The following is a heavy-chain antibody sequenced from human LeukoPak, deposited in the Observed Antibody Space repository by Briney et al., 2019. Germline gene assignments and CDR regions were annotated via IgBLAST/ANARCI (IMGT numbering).Heavy chain of an antibody. V-gene: IGHV4-30-4*01. CDR3: ASAPISAAGFSFYFYGMDV. CDR2: MSYSGST. J-gene: IGHJ6*04. CDR1: GGSISSSGYY. Sequence: SQTLSLTRSVSGGSISSSGYYWNWIRQPPGRGLEWIGSMSYSGSTFYSPSLKSRVSMSLDKSKSQFSLRVSSVRAADTAVYYCASAPISAAGFSFYFYGMDVWGKGTTVTVSS. D-gene: IGHD6-13*01.